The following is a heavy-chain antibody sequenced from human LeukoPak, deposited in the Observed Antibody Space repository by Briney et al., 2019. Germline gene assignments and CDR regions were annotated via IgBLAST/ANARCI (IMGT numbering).Heavy chain of an antibody. Sequence: ASVKVSCKVSGYTLTELSMHWVRQAPGKGLEWVSSISGSGGSRYYVDSVKGRFTISRDKSKNTLYLQMNNLRAEDTAVYYCAKGVDASGIYYYFYMDVWGKGTTVSVSS. CDR2: ISGSGGSR. J-gene: IGHJ6*03. CDR3: AKGVDASGIYYYFYMDV. V-gene: IGHV3-23*01. D-gene: IGHD3-16*01. CDR1: GYTLTELS.